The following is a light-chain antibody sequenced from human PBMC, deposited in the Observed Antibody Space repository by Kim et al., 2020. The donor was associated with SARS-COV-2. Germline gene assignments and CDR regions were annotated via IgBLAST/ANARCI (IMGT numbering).Light chain of an antibody. CDR2: ANT. V-gene: IGLV1-40*01. CDR3: QSYDSSLSGWV. Sequence: QLVLTQPPSVSGAPSQRVTISCTGSSSNIGAGYDVHWYQQLPGTAPKLLIYANTNRPSGVPDRFSGSKSGSSASLAIAGLQAEDEADYYCQSYDSSLSGWVFGGGTQLTVL. J-gene: IGLJ3*02. CDR1: SSNIGAGYD.